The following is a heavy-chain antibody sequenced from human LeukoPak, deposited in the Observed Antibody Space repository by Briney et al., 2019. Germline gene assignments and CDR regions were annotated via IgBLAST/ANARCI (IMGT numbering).Heavy chain of an antibody. Sequence: SETLSLTCTVSGGSISSSSYYWGWIRQPPGKGLEWIGSNYYSGSTYYNPSLKSRVTISVDTSKNQFSLKLSSVTAADTAVYYCAASYAHDAFDIWGQGTMVTVSS. CDR3: AASYAHDAFDI. D-gene: IGHD4-17*01. J-gene: IGHJ3*02. V-gene: IGHV4-39*07. CDR2: NYYSGST. CDR1: GGSISSSSYY.